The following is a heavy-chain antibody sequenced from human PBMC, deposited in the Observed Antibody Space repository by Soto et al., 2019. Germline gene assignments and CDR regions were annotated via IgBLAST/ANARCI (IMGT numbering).Heavy chain of an antibody. CDR1: GFSFSTNA. CDR2: ISRDGGTI. D-gene: IGHD2-21*02. Sequence: HPGGSLRLSCEASGFSFSTNAMNWVRQAPGKGPEWLSYISRDGGTIYYPSSVQGRFTVSRDNTRNSLFLQMNSLRAEDTAFYYCALLRDSWGQGAQVTVSS. CDR3: ALLRDS. V-gene: IGHV3-48*03. J-gene: IGHJ5*01.